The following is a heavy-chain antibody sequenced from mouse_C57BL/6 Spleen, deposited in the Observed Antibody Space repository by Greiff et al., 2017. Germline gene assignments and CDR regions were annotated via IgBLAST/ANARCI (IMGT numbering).Heavy chain of an antibody. CDR3: ARGYYGRSYAMDY. V-gene: IGHV1-69*01. J-gene: IGHJ4*01. CDR1: GYTFTSYW. CDR2: IDPSDSYT. Sequence: QVQLQQPGAELVMPGASVKLSCKASGYTFTSYWMHWVKQRPGQGLEWIGEIDPSDSYTNYNQKFKGKSTLTVDKSSSTAYMQLSSLTSEDSAVYYCARGYYGRSYAMDYWGQGTSVTVSS. D-gene: IGHD2-1*01.